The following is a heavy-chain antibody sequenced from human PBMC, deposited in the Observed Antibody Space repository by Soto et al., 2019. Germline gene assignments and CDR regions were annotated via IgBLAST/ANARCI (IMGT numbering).Heavy chain of an antibody. CDR2: IYSGGST. V-gene: IGHV3-53*01. J-gene: IGHJ5*02. CDR1: GFTVSSNY. Sequence: GGSLRLSCAASGFTVSSNYMSWVRQAPGKGLEWVSVIYSGGSTYYADSVKGRFTISRDNSKNTLYLQMNSLRAEDTAVYYCARKYCSGGSWRLVHWGRGTLVTV. CDR3: ARKYCSGGSWRLVH. D-gene: IGHD2-15*01.